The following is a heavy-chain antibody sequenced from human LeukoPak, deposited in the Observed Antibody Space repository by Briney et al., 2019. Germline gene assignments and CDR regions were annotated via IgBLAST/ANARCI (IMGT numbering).Heavy chain of an antibody. D-gene: IGHD2-15*01. CDR1: GGSFSGYY. CDR2: INHSGST. CDR3: ARDPGYCSGGSCYSDY. V-gene: IGHV4-34*01. Sequence: SETLSLTCAVYGGSFSGYYWSWIRQPPGKGLEWIGEINHSGSTNYNPSLRSRVTISVDTSKNQFSLKLSSVTAADTAVYYCARDPGYCSGGSCYSDYWGQGTLVTVSS. J-gene: IGHJ4*02.